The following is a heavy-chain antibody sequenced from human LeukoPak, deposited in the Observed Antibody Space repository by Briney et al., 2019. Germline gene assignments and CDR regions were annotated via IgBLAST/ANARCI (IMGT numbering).Heavy chain of an antibody. CDR2: ISYDGSNK. V-gene: IGHV3-30*18. Sequence: PGRSLRLSCAASGFKFSNFGLHWVRQAPGKGLEWVAVISYDGSNKYYADSVKGRFTISRDNSKNTLYLQMNSLRAEDTAVYYCAKGYSGYDWSLVDYWGQGTLVTVSS. J-gene: IGHJ4*02. D-gene: IGHD5-12*01. CDR1: GFKFSNFG. CDR3: AKGYSGYDWSLVDY.